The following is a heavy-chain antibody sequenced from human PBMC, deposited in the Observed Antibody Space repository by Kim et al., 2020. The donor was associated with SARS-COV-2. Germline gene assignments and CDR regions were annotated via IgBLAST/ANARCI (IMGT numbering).Heavy chain of an antibody. CDR1: GFTFSSYS. CDR3: ATRRLAAGSYYYYYYGMDV. V-gene: IGHV3-48*02. J-gene: IGHJ6*02. D-gene: IGHD6-13*01. CDR2: ISSSSSTI. Sequence: GGSLRLSCAASGFTFSSYSMNWVRQAPGKGLEWVSYISSSSSTIYYADSVKGRFTISRDNAKNSLYLQMNSLRDEDTAVYYCATRRLAAGSYYYYYYGMDVWGQGTTVTVSS.